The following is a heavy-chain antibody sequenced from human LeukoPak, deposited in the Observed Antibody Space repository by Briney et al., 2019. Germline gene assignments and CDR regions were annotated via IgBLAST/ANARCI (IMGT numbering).Heavy chain of an antibody. CDR1: GGSISSYY. Sequence: SETLSLTCTVSGGSISSYYWSWIRQPPGKGLEWIGYIHYSGSTNYNPSLKSRVTILVDTSKNQLSLKLSSVTAADTAVYYCARTYYYGSGSYAFDIWGQGTMVTVSS. V-gene: IGHV4-59*01. J-gene: IGHJ3*02. CDR2: IHYSGST. CDR3: ARTYYYGSGSYAFDI. D-gene: IGHD3-10*01.